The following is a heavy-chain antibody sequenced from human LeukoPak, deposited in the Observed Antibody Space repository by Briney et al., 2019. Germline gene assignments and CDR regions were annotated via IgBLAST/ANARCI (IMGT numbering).Heavy chain of an antibody. D-gene: IGHD6-13*01. V-gene: IGHV3-9*01. CDR2: ISWNSGSI. CDR1: GFTVSNTY. J-gene: IGHJ4*02. Sequence: GGSLRLSCAASGFTVSNTYMSWVRQAPGKGLAGVSGISWNSGSINYAASVQGRFTISRDHAKNSLDLQMNSLRVDDTALYYCVKDISVAGAEGGDFDYWGQGTLVTVSS. CDR3: VKDISVAGAEGGDFDY.